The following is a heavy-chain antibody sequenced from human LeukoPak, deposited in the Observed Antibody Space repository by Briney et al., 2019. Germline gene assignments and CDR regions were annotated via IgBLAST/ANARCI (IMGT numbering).Heavy chain of an antibody. CDR2: IYYGGNT. CDR1: GGSISGGDYY. V-gene: IGHV4-30-4*01. Sequence: PSETLSLTCTVSGGSISGGDYYWSWIRQPPGMRLEWIGYIYYGGNTYYNPSLKSRVTISVDTSKNQFSLTLNSLTVADTAVYYCARVASGYYPALDYWGLGTLVTVSS. D-gene: IGHD3-22*01. CDR3: ARVASGYYPALDY. J-gene: IGHJ4*02.